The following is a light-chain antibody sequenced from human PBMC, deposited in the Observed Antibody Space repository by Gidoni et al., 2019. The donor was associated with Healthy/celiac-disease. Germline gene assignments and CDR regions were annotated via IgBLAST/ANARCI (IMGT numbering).Light chain of an antibody. CDR2: EVS. CDR3: SSYTSSSTRV. CDR1: SSDVGGYNS. J-gene: IGLJ1*01. V-gene: IGLV2-14*01. Sequence: SALTQPAPVSGSPGQSITISCPGTSSDVGGYNSVSWYQQPPAKAPKLMIYEVSNRPSGVSNRFSGSKSGNTASLPISGLQAEDEADYYCSSYTSSSTRVFGTGTKVTVL.